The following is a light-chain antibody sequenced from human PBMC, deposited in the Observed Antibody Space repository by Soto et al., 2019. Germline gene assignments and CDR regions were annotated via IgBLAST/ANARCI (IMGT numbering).Light chain of an antibody. J-gene: IGKJ1*01. CDR3: QQYGSSGT. Sequence: EIVSTQSPGTLSLSPGERATLSCRASQSVSTRSLAWYQQKPGQAPRLLISGASSRAAGIPDRFSGSGSGTDFTLTITRLEPEDFAVYYCQQYGSSGTFGQGTKVDIK. CDR2: GAS. V-gene: IGKV3-20*01. CDR1: QSVSTRS.